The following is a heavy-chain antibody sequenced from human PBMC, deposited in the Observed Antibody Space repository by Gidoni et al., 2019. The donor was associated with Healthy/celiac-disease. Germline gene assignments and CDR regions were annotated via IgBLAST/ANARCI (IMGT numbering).Heavy chain of an antibody. CDR1: GGTFSSSA. Sequence: QVQLVQSGAEVKKPGSSVKVSCKASGGTFSSSAISWVRQAPGQGLEWMGGIIPIFGTANYAQKFQGRVTITADESTSTAYMELSSLRSEDTAVYYCARVADYYGSGSYYPSSWFDPWGQGTLVTVSS. D-gene: IGHD3-10*01. CDR2: IIPIFGTA. CDR3: ARVADYYGSGSYYPSSWFDP. J-gene: IGHJ5*02. V-gene: IGHV1-69*01.